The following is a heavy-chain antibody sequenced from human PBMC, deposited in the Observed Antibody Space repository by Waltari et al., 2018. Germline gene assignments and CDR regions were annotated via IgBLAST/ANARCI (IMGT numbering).Heavy chain of an antibody. CDR2: IIGSGGST. J-gene: IGHJ4*02. Sequence: EVQLLESGGGLVQPGGSLRLSCAASGFTFSSYAMSWVRQAPGKGREWVSAIIGSGGSTYYADSVKGRFTISRDNSKNTLYLQMNSLRSEDTAVYYCARSPTEQSGPFDYWGQGTLVTVSS. CDR1: GFTFSSYA. D-gene: IGHD2-8*02. V-gene: IGHV3-23*01. CDR3: ARSPTEQSGPFDY.